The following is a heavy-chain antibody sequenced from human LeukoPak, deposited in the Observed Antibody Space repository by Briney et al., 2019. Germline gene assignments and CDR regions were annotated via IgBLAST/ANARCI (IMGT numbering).Heavy chain of an antibody. CDR1: GYTFTSYG. J-gene: IGHJ6*02. V-gene: IGHV1-18*01. D-gene: IGHD6-13*01. Sequence: ASVKVSCKASGYTFTSYGISWVRQAPGQGLEWMGWISAYNGNTNYAQKLQGRVTMTTDTSTSTACMELRSLRSDDTAVYYCARDFYSSSWYGGDYYYGMDVWGQGTTVTVSS. CDR2: ISAYNGNT. CDR3: ARDFYSSSWYGGDYYYGMDV.